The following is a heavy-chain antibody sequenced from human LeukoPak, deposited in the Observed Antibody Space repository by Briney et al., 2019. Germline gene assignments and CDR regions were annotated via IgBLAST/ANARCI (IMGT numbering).Heavy chain of an antibody. D-gene: IGHD2-2*02. Sequence: SVKVSCKATGGTFSSYTISWVRQAPGQGLEWMGRIIPILGIANYAQKFQGRVTITADKSTSTAYMELSSLRSEDTAVYYCARDSPYCSSTSCYNFDYWGQGTLVTVSS. CDR3: ARDSPYCSSTSCYNFDY. J-gene: IGHJ4*02. V-gene: IGHV1-69*04. CDR2: IIPILGIA. CDR1: GGTFSSYT.